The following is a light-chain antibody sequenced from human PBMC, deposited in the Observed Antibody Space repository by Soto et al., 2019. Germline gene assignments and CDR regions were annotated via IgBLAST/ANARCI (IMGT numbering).Light chain of an antibody. V-gene: IGKV3-15*01. J-gene: IGKJ4*01. CDR1: QSIRSN. Sequence: EIVMTQSPATLSVSPGERATLSCRASQSIRSNLAWYQQKPGQAPRLLMYVASTRATGIPARFSGSGSGTDFTLTISSLQSEDFAVYYCQQYNNWPPVTFGGGTKVEIK. CDR2: VAS. CDR3: QQYNNWPPVT.